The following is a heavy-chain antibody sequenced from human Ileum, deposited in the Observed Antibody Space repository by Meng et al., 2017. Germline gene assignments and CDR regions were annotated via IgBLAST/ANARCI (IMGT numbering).Heavy chain of an antibody. CDR2: IKKDGSEK. D-gene: IGHD6-13*01. V-gene: IGHV3-7*01. Sequence: GESLKISCVVSGFTFSNYWMNWVRQAPGKGLEWVASIKKDGSEKYYADSVKGRFTISRDNTKDSLYLQMSSLRAGDTAVYYCATSATSDAAYWGQGTLVTVSS. CDR1: GFTFSNYW. J-gene: IGHJ4*02. CDR3: ATSATSDAAY.